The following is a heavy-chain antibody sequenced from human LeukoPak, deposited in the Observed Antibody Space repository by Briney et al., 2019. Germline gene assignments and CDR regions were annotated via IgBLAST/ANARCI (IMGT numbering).Heavy chain of an antibody. CDR1: GFTFSTYE. V-gene: IGHV3-48*03. D-gene: IGHD1-26*01. CDR3: ARGGADDY. CDR2: ISNGGSRI. J-gene: IGHJ4*02. Sequence: QPGGSLRLSCTTSGFTFSTYEMNWVRQAPGKGLEWVSYISNGGSRIYYANSVKGRFTISRDNAKNSLYLQMNSLRAEDTGVYYCARGGADDYWGQGTLVTVSS.